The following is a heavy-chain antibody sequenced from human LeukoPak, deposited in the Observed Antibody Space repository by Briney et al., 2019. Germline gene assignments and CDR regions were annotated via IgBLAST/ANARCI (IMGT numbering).Heavy chain of an antibody. CDR2: IWYDGSNK. CDR3: ARSRLDV. V-gene: IGHV3-33*01. J-gene: IGHJ6*02. Sequence: GGSLRLSCAASGFTFSDYGMHWVRQAPGKGLEWVAVIWYDGSNKYYADSVKGRFTISRDNSKNTLYLQMNSLRDEDTAVYHCARSRLDVWGQGTTVTVSS. CDR1: GFTFSDYG.